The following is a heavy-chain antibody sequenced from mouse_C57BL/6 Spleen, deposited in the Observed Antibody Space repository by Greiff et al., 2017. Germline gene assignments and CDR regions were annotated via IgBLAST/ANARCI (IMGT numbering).Heavy chain of an antibody. J-gene: IGHJ2*01. Sequence: VQLQQSGPELVKPGASVKISCKASGYAFSSSWMNWVKQRPGKGLEWIGRIYPGDGDTNYNGKFKGKATLTADKSSSTAYMQLSSLTSEDSAVYFCARLDTTVVARWYYFDYWGQGTTLTVSS. CDR2: IYPGDGDT. V-gene: IGHV1-82*01. D-gene: IGHD1-1*01. CDR1: GYAFSSSW. CDR3: ARLDTTVVARWYYFDY.